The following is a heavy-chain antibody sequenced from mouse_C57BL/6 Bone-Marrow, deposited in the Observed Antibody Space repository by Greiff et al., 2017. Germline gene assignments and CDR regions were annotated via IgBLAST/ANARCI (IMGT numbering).Heavy chain of an antibody. D-gene: IGHD2-5*01. CDR3: ARGRSNYVFAY. CDR1: GYAFSSSW. V-gene: IGHV1-82*01. CDR2: IYPGDGDT. Sequence: QVQLKQSGPELVKPGASVKISCKASGYAFSSSWMNWVKQRPGKGLEWIGRIYPGDGDTNYNGKFKGKATLTADKSSSTAYMQLSSLTSEDAAVYYCARGRSNYVFAYWGQGTLVTVSA. J-gene: IGHJ3*01.